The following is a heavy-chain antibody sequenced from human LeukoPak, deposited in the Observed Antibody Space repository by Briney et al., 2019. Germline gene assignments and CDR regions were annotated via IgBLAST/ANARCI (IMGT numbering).Heavy chain of an antibody. CDR1: GDSVSSNSAA. J-gene: IGHJ4*02. Sequence: QTLSLTCAISGDSVSSNSAAWNWIRQSPSRGLEWLGRTYYRSKWYNDYAVSVKSRITINPDTSKNQFSLQLNSVTPEDTAVYYCARGDVPATGKSFDYWGQGTLVTVSS. CDR2: TYYRSKWYN. V-gene: IGHV6-1*01. D-gene: IGHD2-2*01. CDR3: ARGDVPATGKSFDY.